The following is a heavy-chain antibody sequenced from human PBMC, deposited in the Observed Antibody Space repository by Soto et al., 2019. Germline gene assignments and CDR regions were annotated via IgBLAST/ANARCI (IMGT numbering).Heavy chain of an antibody. CDR2: INHSGST. CDR3: ARGTPYGGDCYRWFDP. CDR1: GGPFSGYY. J-gene: IGHJ5*02. Sequence: SETLSLTCAVYGGPFSGYYWSWIRQPPGKGLEWIGEINHSGSTNYNPSLKSRVTISVDTSKNQFSLKLSSVTAADTAVYYCARGTPYGGDCYRWFDPWGQGTLVTVSS. V-gene: IGHV4-34*01. D-gene: IGHD2-21*02.